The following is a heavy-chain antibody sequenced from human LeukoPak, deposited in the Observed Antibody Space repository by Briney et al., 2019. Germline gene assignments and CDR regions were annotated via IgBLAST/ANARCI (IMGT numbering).Heavy chain of an antibody. D-gene: IGHD5-24*01. CDR3: AKGGPQKRWLQLNY. CDR2: IRYDGSNK. J-gene: IGHJ4*02. V-gene: IGHV3-30*02. CDR1: GFTFSSYG. Sequence: GGSLRLSCAASGFTFSSYGMHWVRQAPGKGLEWVAFIRYDGSNKYYADSVKGRFTISRDNSKNTLYLQMNSLRAEDTAVYYCAKGGPQKRWLQLNYWGQGTLVTVSS.